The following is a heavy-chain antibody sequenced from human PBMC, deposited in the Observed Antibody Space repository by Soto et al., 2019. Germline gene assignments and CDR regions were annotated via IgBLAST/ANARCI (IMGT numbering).Heavy chain of an antibody. Sequence: QVQLQEPGPGLVKPSQTLSLTCTVSGGSISSGGYYWSWIRQHPGKGLEWIGYIYYSGSTYYNPSLKSRVTISVDTSKNQVSLKLSSVTAADTAVYYCARELRFGEDYYGMDVWGQGTTVTVSS. CDR2: IYYSGST. CDR1: GGSISSGGYY. V-gene: IGHV4-31*03. CDR3: ARELRFGEDYYGMDV. J-gene: IGHJ6*02. D-gene: IGHD3-10*01.